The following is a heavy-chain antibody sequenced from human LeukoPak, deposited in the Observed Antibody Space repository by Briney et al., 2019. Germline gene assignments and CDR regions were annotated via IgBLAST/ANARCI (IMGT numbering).Heavy chain of an antibody. Sequence: GGSLRLSCAASGFAVSSNYMSWVRQAPGKGLEWVAVIYSGGSTNYADSVKGRFTISRDNSKNTLYLLMNSLRAEDTAVYYCAIRKSGNAIDYWGQGTLVTISS. D-gene: IGHD5-12*01. CDR1: GFAVSSNY. J-gene: IGHJ4*02. V-gene: IGHV3-66*01. CDR3: AIRKSGNAIDY. CDR2: IYSGGST.